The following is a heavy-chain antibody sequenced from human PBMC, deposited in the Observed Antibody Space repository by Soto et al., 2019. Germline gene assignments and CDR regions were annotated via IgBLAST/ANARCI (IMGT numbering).Heavy chain of an antibody. Sequence: QVQLVQSGAEVKKPGASVKVSCKASGYTFTSYAMHWVRQAPGQRLEWMGWINAGNGNTKYSPKFQGRVTITRDTSASTGYMELSSMRSEDTAVYYCARAYSSGWPLLKYGMDVWGQGTTVTVSS. D-gene: IGHD6-19*01. J-gene: IGHJ6*02. V-gene: IGHV1-3*01. CDR1: GYTFTSYA. CDR2: INAGNGNT. CDR3: ARAYSSGWPLLKYGMDV.